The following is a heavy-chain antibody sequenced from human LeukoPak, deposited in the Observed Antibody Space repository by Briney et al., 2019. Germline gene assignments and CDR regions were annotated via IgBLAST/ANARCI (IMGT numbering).Heavy chain of an antibody. CDR2: IYYTGST. Sequence: PSETLSLTCTVSGGSISTYYWSWIRQSPGKGLEWIGYIYYTGSTNYNPSLKSRVTISVDTSKNQFSLKLSSVTAADTAVYYCARDSGLDVRGQGTTVTVSS. CDR1: GGSISTYY. V-gene: IGHV4-59*01. D-gene: IGHD3-10*01. CDR3: ARDSGLDV. J-gene: IGHJ6*02.